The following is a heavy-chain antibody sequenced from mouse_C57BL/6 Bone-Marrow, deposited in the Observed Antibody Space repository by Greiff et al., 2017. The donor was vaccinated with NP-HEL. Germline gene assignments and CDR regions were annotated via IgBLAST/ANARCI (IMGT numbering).Heavy chain of an antibody. Sequence: EVKLMESGEGLVKPGGSLKLSCAASGFTFSSYAMSWVRQTPEKRLEWVAYISSGGDYIYYADTVKGRFTIFRDNARNTLYLQMSSLKSEDTAMYYCTKIYDGLRGFAYWGQGTLVTVSA. CDR2: ISSGGDYI. J-gene: IGHJ3*01. CDR3: TKIYDGLRGFAY. CDR1: GFTFSSYA. D-gene: IGHD2-3*01. V-gene: IGHV5-9-1*02.